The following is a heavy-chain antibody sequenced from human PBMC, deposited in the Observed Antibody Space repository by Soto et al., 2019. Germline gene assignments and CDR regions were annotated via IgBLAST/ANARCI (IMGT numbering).Heavy chain of an antibody. J-gene: IGHJ4*02. D-gene: IGHD3-10*01. Sequence: QVQLVQSGAEVRTPGASVKVSCKASGYTFTSYDINWVRQATGQGPEWMGWMNPDSGDTGDVQNFRGRGTMARNTAISTAYMELSSLRSEDTAVYYCARSVGGSNVNFDYWGQGTLVTVSS. V-gene: IGHV1-8*01. CDR3: ARSVGGSNVNFDY. CDR1: GYTFTSYD. CDR2: MNPDSGDT.